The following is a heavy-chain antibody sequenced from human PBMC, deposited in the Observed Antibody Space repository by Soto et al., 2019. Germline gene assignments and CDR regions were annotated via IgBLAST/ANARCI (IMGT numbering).Heavy chain of an antibody. CDR2: ISYDGSNK. J-gene: IGHJ4*02. D-gene: IGHD5-18*01. V-gene: IGHV3-30-3*01. Sequence: SLRLSCAASGFTFSSYAMHWVRQAPGKGLEWVAVISYDGSNKYYADSVKGRFTISRDNSKNTLYLQMNSLRAEDTAVYYCARGLGGNTAMVAQFDYWGQGTLVTVYS. CDR1: GFTFSSYA. CDR3: ARGLGGNTAMVAQFDY.